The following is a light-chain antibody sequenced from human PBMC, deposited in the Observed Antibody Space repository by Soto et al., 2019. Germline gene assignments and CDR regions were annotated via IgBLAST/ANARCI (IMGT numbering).Light chain of an antibody. Sequence: EILLTQSPGTLSLSPGERATLACWASQSVVSSYVAWYQQTPGQAPRLLIYGSSTRATGFPARFSGSGSGTEFTLTISSLQSEDFAVYYCQQYNNWPLTFGGGTKVDIK. CDR1: QSVVSS. J-gene: IGKJ4*01. CDR2: GSS. CDR3: QQYNNWPLT. V-gene: IGKV3D-15*01.